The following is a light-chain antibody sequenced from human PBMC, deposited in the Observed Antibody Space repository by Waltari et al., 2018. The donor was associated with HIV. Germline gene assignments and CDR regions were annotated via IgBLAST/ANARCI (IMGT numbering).Light chain of an antibody. CDR3: QQSYSTHPIP. J-gene: IGKJ5*01. Sequence: DIQMTQSPSSLSASVGDRVTITCRASQSISSYLNWYQQKPGKAPKLLIYAASSLQSGVPSRFSGSGSGTDFTLTISSLQPEDFATYYCQQSYSTHPIPFGQGTRLEIK. CDR1: QSISSY. CDR2: AAS. V-gene: IGKV1-39*01.